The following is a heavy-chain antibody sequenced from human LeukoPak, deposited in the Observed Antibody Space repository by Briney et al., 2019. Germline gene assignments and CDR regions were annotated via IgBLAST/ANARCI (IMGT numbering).Heavy chain of an antibody. CDR2: IYYSGST. CDR3: ARAHSSGHYSGYYFDY. D-gene: IGHD3-22*01. J-gene: IGHJ4*02. CDR1: GGSISSGDYS. Sequence: SETLSLTCTVSGGSISSGDYSWSWIRQPPGKGLEWIGYIYYSGSTYYNPSLKSRVTISVDTSKNQFSLKLCSVTAADTAVYYCARAHSSGHYSGYYFDYWGQGTLVTVSS. V-gene: IGHV4-30-4*01.